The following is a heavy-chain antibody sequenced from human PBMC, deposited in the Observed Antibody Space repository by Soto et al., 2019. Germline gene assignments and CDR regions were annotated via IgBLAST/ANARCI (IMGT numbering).Heavy chain of an antibody. D-gene: IGHD3-3*01. V-gene: IGHV3-15*01. CDR2: IKSKTDGGAT. CDR1: GLTLSTSW. J-gene: IGHJ4*02. CDR3: TTDRRSDQSPQFDY. Sequence: EVQLVDSGGDLVKPGGSLRLSCAASGLTLSTSWISWVRQAPGQGLEWVARIKSKTDGGATDYAAPVKGRFSISRDDSKNMLYLQMNSLKSEDTAVYYCTTDRRSDQSPQFDYWGQGTLVTVSS.